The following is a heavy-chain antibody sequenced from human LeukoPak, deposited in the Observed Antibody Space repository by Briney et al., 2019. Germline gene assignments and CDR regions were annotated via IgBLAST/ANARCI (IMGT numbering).Heavy chain of an antibody. Sequence: ASVKVSCKASGYTFTGYYMHWVRQAPGQGLEWMGWINPNNGDTMYTEKFQGRVTMTRDTSISTVYMELSGLRSDDTAVYYCARVLAYGSGNSNDYWGQGTLVTVSS. V-gene: IGHV1-2*02. CDR1: GYTFTGYY. CDR2: INPNNGDT. D-gene: IGHD3-10*01. J-gene: IGHJ4*02. CDR3: ARVLAYGSGNSNDY.